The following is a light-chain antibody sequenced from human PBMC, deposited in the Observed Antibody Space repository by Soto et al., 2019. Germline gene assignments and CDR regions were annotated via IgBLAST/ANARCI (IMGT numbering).Light chain of an antibody. CDR1: SSDVGGYDF. Sequence: QSALTQPASVSGSPGQSITISCSGSSSDVGGYDFVSWYQHHPGKALKLMIYGVDNRPSGVSDRFSGSKSGNTASLTISGLQAEDEADYYCSSYTSSNTHVIFGGGTKLTVL. J-gene: IGLJ2*01. CDR3: SSYTSSNTHVI. CDR2: GVD. V-gene: IGLV2-14*01.